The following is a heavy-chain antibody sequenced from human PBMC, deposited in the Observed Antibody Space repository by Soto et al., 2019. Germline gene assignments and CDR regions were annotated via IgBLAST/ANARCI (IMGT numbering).Heavy chain of an antibody. V-gene: IGHV3-48*03. CDR3: ARGLRNYYDRSGLHY. CDR1: EFTFSNYE. J-gene: IGHJ4*02. Sequence: VGSLRLSGVGTEFTFSNYEMNWVRQAPGKGLEWVSYISYTGSTIYYADSVRGRFTISRDNSKNSLYLQMNSLRAEDTAVYYCARGLRNYYDRSGLHYWGQGTLVTVSS. D-gene: IGHD3-22*01. CDR2: ISYTGSTI.